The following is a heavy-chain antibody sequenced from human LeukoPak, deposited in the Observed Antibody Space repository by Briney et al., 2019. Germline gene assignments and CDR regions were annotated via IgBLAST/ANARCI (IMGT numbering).Heavy chain of an antibody. Sequence: PSQTLSLTCAVSGGSISSGGYSWSWIRQPPGKGLEWIGYIYHSGSTYYNPSLKSRVTISVDTSKNQFSLKLSSVTAADTAVYYCARYTAMVTGFDYWGQGTLVTVSS. CDR1: GGSISSGGYS. V-gene: IGHV4-30-2*02. CDR3: ARYTAMVTGFDY. D-gene: IGHD5-18*01. J-gene: IGHJ4*02. CDR2: IYHSGST.